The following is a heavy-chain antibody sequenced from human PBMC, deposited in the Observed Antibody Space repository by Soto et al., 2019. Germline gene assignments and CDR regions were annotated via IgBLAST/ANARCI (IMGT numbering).Heavy chain of an antibody. CDR2: IYYSGST. J-gene: IGHJ2*01. Sequence: QVQLQESGPGLVKPSQTLSLTCTVSGGSISSGGYYWSWIRQHPGKGLEWIGYIYYSGSTYYNPSLKSRVTISVDTSKNQFSLELSSVTAADTAVFYCARGSGYDYYWYFDLWGRGTLVTVSS. V-gene: IGHV4-31*03. CDR3: ARGSGYDYYWYFDL. D-gene: IGHD5-12*01. CDR1: GGSISSGGYY.